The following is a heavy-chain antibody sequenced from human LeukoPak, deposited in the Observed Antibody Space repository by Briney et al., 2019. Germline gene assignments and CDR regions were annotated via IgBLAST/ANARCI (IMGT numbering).Heavy chain of an antibody. CDR3: ARGYGSVGSCYLAPFDP. Sequence: SETLSLTCTVSGGSISSGGYYWSWIRQHPGKGLEWIGYIYYSGSTYYNPSLKSRVTISVDTSKNQFSLKLSSVTAADTAVYYCARGYGSVGSCYLAPFDPWGQGTLVTVSS. J-gene: IGHJ5*02. V-gene: IGHV4-31*03. CDR2: IYYSGST. D-gene: IGHD2-15*01. CDR1: GGSISSGGYY.